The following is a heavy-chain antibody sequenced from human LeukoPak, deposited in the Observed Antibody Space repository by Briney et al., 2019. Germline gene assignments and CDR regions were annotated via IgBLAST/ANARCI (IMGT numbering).Heavy chain of an antibody. CDR3: APEGDGYILFDY. J-gene: IGHJ4*02. CDR2: ISYDGSNK. CDR1: GFTFSSYG. Sequence: PGGSLRLSCAAPGFTFSSYGMHWVRQAPGKGLEWVAVISYDGSNKYYADSVKGRFTISRDNSKNTLNLQMSSLRVEDTAVYYCAPEGDGYILFDYWGQGTLVTVSS. V-gene: IGHV3-30*03. D-gene: IGHD5-24*01.